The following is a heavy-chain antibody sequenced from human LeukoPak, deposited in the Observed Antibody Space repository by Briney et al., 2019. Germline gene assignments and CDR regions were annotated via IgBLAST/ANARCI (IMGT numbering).Heavy chain of an antibody. J-gene: IGHJ4*02. CDR1: GFTFSSYS. CDR3: ARDGAYCGGDCSGFYFDY. V-gene: IGHV3-21*01. Sequence: GGSLRLSCAASGFTFSSYSMNWVRQAPGKGLEWVSSISSSSSYIYYADSVKGRSTISRDNAKNSLYLQMNSLRAEDTAVYYCARDGAYCGGDCSGFYFDYWGQGTLVTVSS. CDR2: ISSSSSYI. D-gene: IGHD2-21*02.